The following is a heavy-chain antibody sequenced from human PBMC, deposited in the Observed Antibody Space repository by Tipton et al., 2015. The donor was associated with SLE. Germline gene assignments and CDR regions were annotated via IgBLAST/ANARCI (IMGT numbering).Heavy chain of an antibody. V-gene: IGHV4-4*02. CDR1: GASISSSNW. CDR2: IYHSGGA. Sequence: TLSLTCTLSGASISSSNWWTWVRQPPGKGLEWIGDIYHSGGANYNPSLKSRVTISVDKSKNQFSLNLSSVTAADTAVYYCARVPFYYYYYMDVWGKGTTVTVSS. J-gene: IGHJ6*03. CDR3: ARVPFYYYYYMDV.